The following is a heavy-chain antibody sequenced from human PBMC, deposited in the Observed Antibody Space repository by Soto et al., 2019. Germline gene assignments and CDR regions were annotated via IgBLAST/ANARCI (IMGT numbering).Heavy chain of an antibody. J-gene: IGHJ3*01. D-gene: IGHD1-1*01. CDR2: ISPK. V-gene: IGHV3-33*01. CDR1: GFSFRTYG. CDR3: ARDDAFGNENAFDL. Sequence: QVQLVESGGGLVQPGTSQRLSCAVSGFSFRTYGFHWVRQPPGKGLEWVAVISPKGHSDSVEGRFTISRDNSKDTLYLQMNNLRAEDTAVYYCARDDAFGNENAFDLWGQGTMVTVSS.